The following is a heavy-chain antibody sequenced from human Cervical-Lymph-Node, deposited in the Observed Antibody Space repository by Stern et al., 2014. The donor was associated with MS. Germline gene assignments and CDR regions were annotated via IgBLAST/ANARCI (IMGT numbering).Heavy chain of an antibody. V-gene: IGHV6-1*01. CDR3: ARDNYVDSSGWCFDN. D-gene: IGHD6-19*01. J-gene: IGHJ4*02. CDR2: TYYRHTWCS. Sequence: QVQLQQSGPGLVKPSQTLSLTCAISGDSVSSNSAAWNWIRQSPSRGLEWLGRTYYRHTWCSDYAVSVKSRVAINPDTSKNQFSLQLHSVTPEDTAVYYCARDNYVDSSGWCFDNWGQGTLVTVSS. CDR1: GDSVSSNSAA.